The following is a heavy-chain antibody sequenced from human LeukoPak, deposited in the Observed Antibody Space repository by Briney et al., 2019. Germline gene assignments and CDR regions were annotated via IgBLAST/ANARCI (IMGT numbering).Heavy chain of an antibody. Sequence: ASVKVSCKTSGYTFSNYGISWVRQAPGQGLEWMGWITAYNGNRLYAQRFQGRITLTTDTSTSTSYMELRSLEYDDTAIYYCARDNDKVVDHWGQGTLVSVSS. CDR3: ARDNDKVVDH. V-gene: IGHV1-18*01. CDR2: ITAYNGNR. J-gene: IGHJ4*01. CDR1: GYTFSNYG. D-gene: IGHD1-1*01.